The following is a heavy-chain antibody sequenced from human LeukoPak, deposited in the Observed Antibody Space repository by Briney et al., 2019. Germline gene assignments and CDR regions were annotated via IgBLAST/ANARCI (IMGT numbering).Heavy chain of an antibody. D-gene: IGHD3-22*01. CDR3: ARDPDYYDSSGYPHDY. J-gene: IGHJ4*02. Sequence: GGSLGLSCAASGFTFSSYWMSWVRQAPGKGLEWVANIKQDGSEKYYVDSVKGRFTISRDNAKNSLYLQMNSLRAEDTAVYYCARDPDYYDSSGYPHDYWGQGTLVTVSS. CDR2: IKQDGSEK. V-gene: IGHV3-7*01. CDR1: GFTFSSYW.